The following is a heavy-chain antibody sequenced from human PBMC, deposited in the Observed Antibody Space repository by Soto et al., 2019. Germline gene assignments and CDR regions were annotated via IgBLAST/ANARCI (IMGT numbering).Heavy chain of an antibody. Sequence: QVALQQWGAGLLKPSQTLSLTCGVHGGSFNDYFWTWIRQPPGKGLEWIGEVHHTGTSYYNPSLQSRHTLSGDTSKNQRPLSLTSVTAADTALYYCARQKDSSRYFDGMDVWGQGTTVVVS. CDR2: VHHTGTS. D-gene: IGHD6-13*01. J-gene: IGHJ6*02. CDR1: GGSFNDYF. CDR3: ARQKDSSRYFDGMDV. V-gene: IGHV4-34*02.